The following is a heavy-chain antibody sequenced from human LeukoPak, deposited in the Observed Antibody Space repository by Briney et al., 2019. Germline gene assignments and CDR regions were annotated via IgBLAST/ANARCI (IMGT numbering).Heavy chain of an antibody. Sequence: GGSLRLSCAASGFTFSDHYMDWVRQAPGKGLEWVGRTRNKANSYTTEYAASVKGRFTISRDDSKNSLYLQMNSLKTEDTAVYYCTRVSNYVYYFDYWGRGTLVTVSS. V-gene: IGHV3-72*01. CDR1: GFTFSDHY. J-gene: IGHJ4*02. CDR2: TRNKANSYTT. CDR3: TRVSNYVYYFDY. D-gene: IGHD4-11*01.